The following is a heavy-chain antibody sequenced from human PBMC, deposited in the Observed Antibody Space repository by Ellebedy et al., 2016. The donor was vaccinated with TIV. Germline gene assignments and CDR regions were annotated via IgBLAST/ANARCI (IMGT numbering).Heavy chain of an antibody. V-gene: IGHV3-30*03. J-gene: IGHJ4*02. CDR3: ARERGFDY. CDR2: ISYDGSNK. Sequence: PGGSLRLSCAASGFTFSSYGMHWVRQAPGKGLEWVAVISYDGSNKYYADSVKGRFTISRDNSKNTLYLQMNSLRAEDTAVYYCARERGFDYWGQGTLVTDSS. D-gene: IGHD3-10*01. CDR1: GFTFSSYG.